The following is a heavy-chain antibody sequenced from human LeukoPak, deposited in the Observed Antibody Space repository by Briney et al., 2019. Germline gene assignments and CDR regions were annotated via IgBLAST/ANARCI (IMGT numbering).Heavy chain of an antibody. CDR1: GYTGTSYG. D-gene: IGHD3-10*01. Sequence: ASVKVSCKASGYTGTSYGMRCVRQAPGQGFEWLGWMSAYNGNTNYAQKLQGRVTMTTGPATSTADMWLRSLRSNDTAVYYCATVSLAPYGSGSYYSLPRPAFDIWGQGTMVTVSS. V-gene: IGHV1-18*01. J-gene: IGHJ3*02. CDR3: ATVSLAPYGSGSYYSLPRPAFDI. CDR2: MSAYNGNT.